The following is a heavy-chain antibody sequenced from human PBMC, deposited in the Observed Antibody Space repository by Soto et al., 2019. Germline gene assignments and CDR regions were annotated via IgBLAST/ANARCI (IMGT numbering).Heavy chain of an antibody. CDR1: GDSISNSDYY. Sequence: PSATLSLTCTVSGDSISNSDYYWNWIRQSQGKGLEWIASIDYSGSTYYNPSLKSRVVISADTSKNLFSLKLRSVTAADTALYFCDRDGPYY. CDR2: IDYSGST. V-gene: IGHV4-30-4*01. J-gene: IGHJ6*01. CDR3: DRDGPYY.